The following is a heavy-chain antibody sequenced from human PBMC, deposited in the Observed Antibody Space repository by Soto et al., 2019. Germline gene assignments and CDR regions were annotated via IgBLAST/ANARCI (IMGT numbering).Heavy chain of an antibody. J-gene: IGHJ6*02. CDR1: GFTFSDYS. CDR3: AKVGIAVPYYGMDV. V-gene: IGHV3-21*04. D-gene: IGHD6-19*01. CDR2: ITGSSSYI. Sequence: GGSLRLSCAASGFTFSDYSMNWVRQAPGKGLEWVSSITGSSSYIYYADSVKGRFTISRDNAKNSLYLQMNSLRAEDTAVYYCAKVGIAVPYYGMDVWGQGTTVTVSS.